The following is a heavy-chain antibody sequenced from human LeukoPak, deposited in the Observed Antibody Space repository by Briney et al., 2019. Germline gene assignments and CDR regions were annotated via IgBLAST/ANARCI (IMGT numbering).Heavy chain of an antibody. D-gene: IGHD2-21*02. CDR2: IYPGDSDT. J-gene: IGHJ4*02. V-gene: IGHV5-51*01. Sequence: ESLKLYCKGSGYSFPSYWLGWVRQMPGKGLEWMGLIYPGDSDTNYSPSFQGQVTISADKSISTAYLQWSSRKASDTAMYYWARLDTVVTAPRYWGQGTLVTVSS. CDR1: GYSFPSYW. CDR3: ARLDTVVTAPRY.